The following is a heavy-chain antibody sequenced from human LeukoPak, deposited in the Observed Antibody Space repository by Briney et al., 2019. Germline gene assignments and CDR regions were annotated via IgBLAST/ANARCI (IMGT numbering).Heavy chain of an antibody. CDR3: ARPVRCSATTCTGPFDY. D-gene: IGHD6-19*01. Sequence: SETLSLTCTVSGGSISSSSYYWGWIRQPPGKGLEWIGYIYYSGSTNYNPSLKSRVTISVDTSKNQFSLRLTSVTASDTAVYYCARPVRCSATTCTGPFDYWGQGTLVTVSS. J-gene: IGHJ4*02. CDR1: GGSISSSSYY. CDR2: IYYSGST. V-gene: IGHV4-61*05.